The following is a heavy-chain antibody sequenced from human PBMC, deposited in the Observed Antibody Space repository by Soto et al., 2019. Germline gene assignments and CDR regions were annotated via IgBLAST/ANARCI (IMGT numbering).Heavy chain of an antibody. D-gene: IGHD2-15*01. J-gene: IGHJ4*02. CDR1: GGSFSGYY. V-gene: IGHV4-34*01. CDR3: ARGLIGYCSGGSCYGKAWLH. Sequence: QVQLQQWGAGLLKPSETLSLTCAVYGGSFSGYYWSWIRQPPGKGLEWNGEINHSGSTNYNPSLTSRVTISVDTSKNQCSRKLSPVTAADTAVYYCARGLIGYCSGGSCYGKAWLHWGQGPLVTVAS. CDR2: INHSGST.